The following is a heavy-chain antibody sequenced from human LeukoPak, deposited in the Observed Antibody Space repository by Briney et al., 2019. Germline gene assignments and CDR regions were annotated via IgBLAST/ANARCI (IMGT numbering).Heavy chain of an antibody. CDR3: AVFVAAAGIFDY. J-gene: IGHJ4*02. Sequence: SVKVSCKASGGTFSSYAISWVRQAPGQGLEWMGGIIPIFGTANYAQKFRGRVTITADESTSTAYMELSSLRSEDTAVYYCAVFVAAAGIFDYWGQGTLVTVSS. V-gene: IGHV1-69*13. CDR1: GGTFSSYA. D-gene: IGHD6-13*01. CDR2: IIPIFGTA.